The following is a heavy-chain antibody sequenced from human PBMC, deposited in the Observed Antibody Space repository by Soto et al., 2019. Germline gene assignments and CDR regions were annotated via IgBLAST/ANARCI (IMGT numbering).Heavy chain of an antibody. CDR2: IRAYNGNT. J-gene: IGHJ5*02. Sequence: ASVKVSCKASGYTFTSDGISWVRHAPGQGLECMRWIRAYNGNTHSAQTLQRSVTLTTDTSTSTAYMELRSLRSDDPAVYYCARAKVKVVPAAIEVPPWGQGPLVTVSS. CDR1: GYTFTSDG. D-gene: IGHD2-2*01. V-gene: IGHV1-18*04. CDR3: ARAKVKVVPAAIEVPP.